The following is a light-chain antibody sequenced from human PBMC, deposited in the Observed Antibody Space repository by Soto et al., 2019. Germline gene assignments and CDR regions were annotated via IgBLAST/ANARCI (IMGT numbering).Light chain of an antibody. CDR2: DAS. V-gene: IGKV3-20*01. J-gene: IGKJ2*01. CDR1: QSVRSNH. Sequence: EIVLTQSPGTLSFSPGERATLSCRASQSVRSNHLAWYQQKPGQAPRLLIYDASSRATGIPDRFSGSGSGTDFTLTISSLEPEDFAVYYCQQYGSSPRTFGRGTKLEI. CDR3: QQYGSSPRT.